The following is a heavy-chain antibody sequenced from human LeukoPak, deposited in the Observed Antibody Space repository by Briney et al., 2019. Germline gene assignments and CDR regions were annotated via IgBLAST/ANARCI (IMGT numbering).Heavy chain of an antibody. CDR1: GFTVSSNY. D-gene: IGHD5-24*01. CDR2: IYSGGST. V-gene: IGHV3-53*01. CDR3: VRDNAYTFDY. J-gene: IGHJ4*01. Sequence: PGGSLRLSCAASGFTVSSNYMSWVRQAPGKGLEWVSVIYSGGSTYYADSVKGRFTISRDNSKNTLYLQMNSLRAEDTAIYYCVRDNAYTFDYRGHGTLVTVSS.